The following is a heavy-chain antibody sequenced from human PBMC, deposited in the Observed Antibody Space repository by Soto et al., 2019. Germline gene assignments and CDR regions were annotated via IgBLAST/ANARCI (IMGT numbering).Heavy chain of an antibody. J-gene: IGHJ5*02. V-gene: IGHV6-1*01. D-gene: IGHD3-3*01. CDR1: GGSVSSNSAA. Sequence: SQTLSLTCAISGGSVSSNSAAWNWIRQSPSRGLEWLGRTYYRSKWYNDYAVSVKSRITINPDTSKNQFSLQLNSVTPEDTAVYYCARGERITIFGVVSNWFDPWGQGTLVTVSS. CDR2: TYYRSKWYN. CDR3: ARGERITIFGVVSNWFDP.